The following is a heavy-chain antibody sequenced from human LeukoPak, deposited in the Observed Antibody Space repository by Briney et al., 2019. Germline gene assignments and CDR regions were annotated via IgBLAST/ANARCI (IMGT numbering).Heavy chain of an antibody. D-gene: IGHD1-7*01. CDR3: AKDTKLRALFDY. Sequence: GGSLRLSCAASGFTLSSYGMHWVRQAPGKGLEWVAFIRYDGSNKYYADSVKGRFTISRDNSKYTLYLQMNSLRAEDTAVYYCAKDTKLRALFDYWGQGTLVTVSS. CDR1: GFTLSSYG. V-gene: IGHV3-30*02. J-gene: IGHJ4*02. CDR2: IRYDGSNK.